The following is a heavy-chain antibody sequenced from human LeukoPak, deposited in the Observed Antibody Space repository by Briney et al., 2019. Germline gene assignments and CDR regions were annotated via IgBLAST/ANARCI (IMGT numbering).Heavy chain of an antibody. J-gene: IGHJ4*02. CDR1: SDSIFTSNW. Sequence: SGTLSLTCTVSSDSIFTSNWRSWVRQPPGKGLEWIGQIFHSGSTSYSPSLKSRVTISMDKSKNQISLRLTPVTAADTAVYYCASSPTKRVPEDYWGQGTLVTVSS. D-gene: IGHD2-2*01. CDR3: ASSPTKRVPEDY. CDR2: IFHSGST. V-gene: IGHV4-4*02.